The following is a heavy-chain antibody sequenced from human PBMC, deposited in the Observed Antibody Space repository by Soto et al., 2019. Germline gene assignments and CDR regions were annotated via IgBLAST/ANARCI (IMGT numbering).Heavy chain of an antibody. J-gene: IGHJ4*02. Sequence: QLVQSGSEVKKPGSSVKVSCQASGGTFSGYVVTWVRQAPGQGLEWMGEFVPLFGTTKYARTFPGRLTITAEESTSTAYMELRTLKSDDTAVYYCGTHGLGVPSPPYFDNWGQGTLVTVSS. CDR3: GTHGLGVPSPPYFDN. CDR2: FVPLFGTT. V-gene: IGHV1-69*01. CDR1: GGTFSGYV.